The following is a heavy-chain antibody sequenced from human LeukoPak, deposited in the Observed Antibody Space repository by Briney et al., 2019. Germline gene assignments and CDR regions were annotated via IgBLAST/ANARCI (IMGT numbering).Heavy chain of an antibody. V-gene: IGHV4-39*01. CDR3: ARGRPYSGGYHLDY. J-gene: IGHJ4*02. D-gene: IGHD1-26*01. Sequence: AETLSLTCTVSGDSTSSDRYYGGWVRQPPGKGLEWIGNIYYSGSTYYNPSLKSRVTMSVDTSKDQFFLKLNSVTAADTAVYYCARGRPYSGGYHLDYWGQGTLVTVSA. CDR1: GDSTSSDRYY. CDR2: IYYSGST.